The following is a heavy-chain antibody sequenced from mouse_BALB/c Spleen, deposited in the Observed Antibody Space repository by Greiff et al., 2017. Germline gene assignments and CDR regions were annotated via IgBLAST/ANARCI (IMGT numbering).Heavy chain of an antibody. D-gene: IGHD2-14*01. CDR3: AKGGVRTLYWYFDV. Sequence: VQLKESGPELVKPGASVKMSCKASGYTFTSYVMHWVKQKPGQGLEWIGYINPYNDGTKYNEKFKGKATLTSDKSSSTAYMELSSLTSEDSAVYYCAKGGVRTLYWYFDVWGAGTTVTVSS. CDR2: INPYNDGT. CDR1: GYTFTSYV. V-gene: IGHV1-14*01. J-gene: IGHJ1*01.